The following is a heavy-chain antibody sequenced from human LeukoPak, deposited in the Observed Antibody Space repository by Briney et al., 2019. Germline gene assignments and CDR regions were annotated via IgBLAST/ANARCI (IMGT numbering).Heavy chain of an antibody. J-gene: IGHJ6*03. CDR1: GGSISSYY. CDR3: ARAYCGGDCYPFYYYYYMDV. D-gene: IGHD2-21*02. V-gene: IGHV4-59*01. CDR2: IYYSGST. Sequence: SGTLPLTCTVSGGSISSYYWSWIRQPPGKGLEWIGYIYYSGSTNYNPSLKSRVTISVDTSKNQFSLKLSSVTAADTAVYYCARAYCGGDCYPFYYYYYMDVWGKGTTVTISS.